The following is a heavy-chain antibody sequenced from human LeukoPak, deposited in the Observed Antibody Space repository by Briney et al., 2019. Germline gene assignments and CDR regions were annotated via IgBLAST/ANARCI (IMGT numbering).Heavy chain of an antibody. V-gene: IGHV1-69*05. CDR3: AREFGKNYDFWSGYYNWFDP. Sequence: SVKVSCKASGGTFSSYAISWVRQAPGQGLEWMGGIIPIFGTANYAQKFQGRVTITTDESTSTAYMELSSLRSEDTAVFYCAREFGKNYDFWSGYYNWFDPWGQGTLVTVSS. CDR2: IIPIFGTA. CDR1: GGTFSSYA. J-gene: IGHJ5*02. D-gene: IGHD3-3*01.